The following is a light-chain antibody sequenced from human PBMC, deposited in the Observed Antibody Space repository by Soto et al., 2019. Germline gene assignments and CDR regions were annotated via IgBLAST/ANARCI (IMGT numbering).Light chain of an antibody. Sequence: EIVLTQSQATLSLSPGERATLSCRASQSVSSYLAWYQQKPGQAPRLLIYDASNRATGIPARFSGSGSGTDFTLTISSLEPEDFAVYYCQQRSNSPPTFGQGTKVEIK. V-gene: IGKV3-11*01. CDR3: QQRSNSPPT. J-gene: IGKJ1*01. CDR1: QSVSSY. CDR2: DAS.